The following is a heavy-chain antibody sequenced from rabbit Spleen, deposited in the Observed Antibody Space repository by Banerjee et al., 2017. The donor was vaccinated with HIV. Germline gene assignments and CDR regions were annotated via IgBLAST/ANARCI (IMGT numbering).Heavy chain of an antibody. J-gene: IGHJ6*01. V-gene: IGHV1S40*01. D-gene: IGHD8-1*01. CDR3: ARDTGSSFSSYGMDL. CDR1: GIDFSNNYY. Sequence: QSVEESGGDLVKPGASLTLTCTASGIDFSNNYYIHWVRQAPGKGLEWIACIDPNSANTWYASWAKGRLTISKTSSTTVTLQMTSLTAADTATYFCARDTGSSFSSYGMDLWGQALVTVS. CDR2: IDPNSANT.